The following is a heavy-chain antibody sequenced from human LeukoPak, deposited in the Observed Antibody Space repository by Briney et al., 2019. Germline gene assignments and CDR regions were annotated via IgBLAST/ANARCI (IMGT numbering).Heavy chain of an antibody. CDR2: IIPIFGTA. J-gene: IGHJ4*02. CDR1: GGTFSSYA. CDR3: ASRRPGFHFDY. Sequence: SVKVSCKASGGTFSSYAISWVRQAPGQGLEWMGGIIPIFGTANYAQKFQGRVAITTDESTSTAYMELSSLRSEDTAVYYCASRRPGFHFDYWGQGTLVTVSS. V-gene: IGHV1-69*05.